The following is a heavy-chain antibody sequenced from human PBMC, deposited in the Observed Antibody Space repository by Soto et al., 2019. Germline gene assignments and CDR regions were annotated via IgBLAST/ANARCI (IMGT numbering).Heavy chain of an antibody. J-gene: IGHJ4*02. V-gene: IGHV3-30*18. Sequence: QVQLVESGGGVVQPGRSLRLSCAASGFTFSSYGMHWVRQAPGKGLEWVAVISYDGSNKYYADSVKGRFTISRDNSKNTLYLQMNSLRAEDTAVYYCAKDRGEWVHYVDYWGQGTLVTVSS. D-gene: IGHD1-1*01. CDR2: ISYDGSNK. CDR3: AKDRGEWVHYVDY. CDR1: GFTFSSYG.